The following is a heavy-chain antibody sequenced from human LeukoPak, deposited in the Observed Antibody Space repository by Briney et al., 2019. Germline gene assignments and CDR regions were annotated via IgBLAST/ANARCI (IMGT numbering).Heavy chain of an antibody. Sequence: PVKVSCKASGGTFSSYAISWVRQAPGQGLEWMGGIIPIFGTANYAQKFQGRVTITADESTSTAYMELSSLRSEDTAVYYCARGSSGWYGVGVDYWGQGTLVTVSS. J-gene: IGHJ4*02. CDR1: GGTFSSYA. CDR3: ARGSSGWYGVGVDY. CDR2: IIPIFGTA. V-gene: IGHV1-69*13. D-gene: IGHD6-19*01.